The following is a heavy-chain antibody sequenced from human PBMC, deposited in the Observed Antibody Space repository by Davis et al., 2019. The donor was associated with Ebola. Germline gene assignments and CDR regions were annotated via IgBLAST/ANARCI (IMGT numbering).Heavy chain of an antibody. V-gene: IGHV4-34*01. D-gene: IGHD6-19*01. J-gene: IGHJ5*02. CDR3: ARGEQWLFRWFDP. CDR1: GGSFSGYY. CDR2: INHSGST. Sequence: PSETLSLTCAAYGGSFSGYYWSWIRQPPGKGLEWIGEINHSGSTNYNPSLKSRVTISVDTSKNQFSLKLSSVTAADTAVYYCARGEQWLFRWFDPWGQGTLVTVSS.